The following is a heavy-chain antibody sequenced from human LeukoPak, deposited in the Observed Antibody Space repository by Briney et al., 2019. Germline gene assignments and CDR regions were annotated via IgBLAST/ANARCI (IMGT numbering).Heavy chain of an antibody. Sequence: GASVKVSCKASGYTFTNYDINWVRQAPGQGLEWMGWINPNGGGTNYAQKFQGRVTMTRDTSITTAYMELSSLRSDDTAVYFCARDLAYGDPPSGFDPWGQGTLVTVSS. V-gene: IGHV1-2*02. CDR3: ARDLAYGDPPSGFDP. D-gene: IGHD4-17*01. CDR1: GYTFTNYD. CDR2: INPNGGGT. J-gene: IGHJ5*02.